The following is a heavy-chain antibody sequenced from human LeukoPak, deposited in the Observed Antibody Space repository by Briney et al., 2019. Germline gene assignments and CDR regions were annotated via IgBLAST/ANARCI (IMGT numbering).Heavy chain of an antibody. Sequence: GGPLRLSCAASGFTFSTYGMHWVRQAPGKGLEWVAVISHDGSNKYYADSVKGRFTISRDNSKNTLYLQMNSLRAEDTAVYYCAKDDPSLLPNDWGQGTLVTVSS. D-gene: IGHD3-22*01. CDR2: ISHDGSNK. J-gene: IGHJ4*02. CDR1: GFTFSTYG. CDR3: AKDDPSLLPND. V-gene: IGHV3-30*18.